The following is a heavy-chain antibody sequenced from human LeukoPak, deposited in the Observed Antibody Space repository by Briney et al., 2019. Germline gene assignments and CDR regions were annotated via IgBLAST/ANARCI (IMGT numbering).Heavy chain of an antibody. Sequence: ASVKVSCKASGYTFTSYDTNWVRQATGQGLEWMGWINPNSGNTGYAQKFQGRVTITRNTSISTAYMELSSLRSEDTAVYYCARGRSNDFWSGLVLFAFDIWGQGTMVTVSS. D-gene: IGHD3-3*01. J-gene: IGHJ3*02. V-gene: IGHV1-8*03. CDR1: GYTFTSYD. CDR2: INPNSGNT. CDR3: ARGRSNDFWSGLVLFAFDI.